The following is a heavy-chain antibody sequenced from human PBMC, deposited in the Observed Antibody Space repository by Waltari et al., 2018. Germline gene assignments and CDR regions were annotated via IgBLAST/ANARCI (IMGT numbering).Heavy chain of an antibody. CDR1: GGSISRSSYY. CDR3: ARHWKRNGYRFDP. V-gene: IGHV4-39*01. D-gene: IGHD5-12*01. Sequence: QLQLQESGPGLMKPSETLSLTCTVSGGSISRSSYYWGWIRQSPGKGLEWRASIYYTGNTYYNPTLESRVTISGDTSKNQFSLRLSSVTAADTAVYYCARHWKRNGYRFDPWGQGTLVTVSS. CDR2: IYYTGNT. J-gene: IGHJ5*02.